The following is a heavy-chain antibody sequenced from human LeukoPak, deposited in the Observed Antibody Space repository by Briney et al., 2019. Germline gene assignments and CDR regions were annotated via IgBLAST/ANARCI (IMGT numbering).Heavy chain of an antibody. J-gene: IGHJ4*02. CDR1: GGSISSYY. CDR2: IYTSGST. V-gene: IGHV4-4*07. CDR3: ARTGYSSSWPFDY. Sequence: SETLSLTCTVSGGSISSYYWSWIRRPAGKGLEWIGRIYTSGSTNYNPSLKSRVTMSVDTPKNQFSLKLSSVTAADTAVYYCARTGYSSSWPFDYWGQGTLVTVSS. D-gene: IGHD6-13*01.